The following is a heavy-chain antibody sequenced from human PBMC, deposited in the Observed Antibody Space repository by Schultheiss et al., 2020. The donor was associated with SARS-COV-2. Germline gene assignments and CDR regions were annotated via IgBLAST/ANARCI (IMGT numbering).Heavy chain of an antibody. CDR3: ARGPIQLWLRSGMDV. V-gene: IGHV1-18*04. CDR1: GYTFTGYY. J-gene: IGHJ6*02. CDR2: ISAYNGNT. D-gene: IGHD5-18*01. Sequence: ASVKVSCKASGYTFTGYYMHWVRQAPGQGLEWMGWISAYNGNTNYAQKLQGRVTMTTDTSTSTAYMELRSLRSDDTAVYYCARGPIQLWLRSGMDVWGQGTTVTVSS.